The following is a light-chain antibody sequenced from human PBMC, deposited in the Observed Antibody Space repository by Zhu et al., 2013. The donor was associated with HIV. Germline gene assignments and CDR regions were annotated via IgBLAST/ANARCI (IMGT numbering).Light chain of an antibody. V-gene: IGKV1-5*03. CDR3: QQYKTFPLT. CDR2: KAS. Sequence: DIQMTQSPSTLSASVGDSVTIICRASQTINNWLAWYQKKPGKAPKLLVQKASSLESGVPSRFSGSQSGTEFTLTISSLQPEDFATYYCQQYKTFPLTFGGGTKMEVK. CDR1: QTINNW. J-gene: IGKJ4*01.